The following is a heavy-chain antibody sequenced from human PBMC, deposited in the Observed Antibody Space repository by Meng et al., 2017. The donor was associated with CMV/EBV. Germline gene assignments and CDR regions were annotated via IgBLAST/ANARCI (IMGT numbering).Heavy chain of an antibody. V-gene: IGHV4-34*01. CDR2: INHSGST. CDR1: GGSFSGYY. Sequence: GSLRLSCAVYGGSFSGYYWSWIRQPPGKGLEWIGEINHSGSTNYNPSLKSRVTISVDTSKNQFSLKLSSVTAADTAVYYCARGYWFDPWGQGTLVTVSS. J-gene: IGHJ5*02. CDR3: ARGYWFDP.